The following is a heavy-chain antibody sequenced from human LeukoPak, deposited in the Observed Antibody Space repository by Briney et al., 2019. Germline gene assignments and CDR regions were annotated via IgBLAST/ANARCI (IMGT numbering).Heavy chain of an antibody. CDR3: ATEPTRTPYYYMDA. CDR2: ISSSGSA. Sequence: SETLSLTCTVSGGSISSYYWNWIRQPAGKGLEWIGRISSSGSANYNPSLESRVTLSVDTSKNQLSLILNSVTAADTAVFYCATEPTRTPYYYMDAWGKGTTVIVSS. D-gene: IGHD1-1*01. CDR1: GGSISSYY. J-gene: IGHJ6*03. V-gene: IGHV4-4*07.